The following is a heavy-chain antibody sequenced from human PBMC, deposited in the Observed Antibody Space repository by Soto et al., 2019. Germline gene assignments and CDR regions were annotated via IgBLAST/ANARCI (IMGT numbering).Heavy chain of an antibody. CDR3: ARLVYETRLNYMYFDF. Sequence: SETLSLTCSVSGVSLTIGNLCTLVRQSPQRGLEYIGEIFHDGTANYYPSFERRVAMSVDTSRNQFSLKLTSVTAADTAVYFCARLVYETRLNYMYFDFWGPGTLVTVSS. J-gene: IGHJ4*02. D-gene: IGHD3-10*01. V-gene: IGHV4-4*02. CDR1: GVSLTIGNL. CDR2: IFHDGTA.